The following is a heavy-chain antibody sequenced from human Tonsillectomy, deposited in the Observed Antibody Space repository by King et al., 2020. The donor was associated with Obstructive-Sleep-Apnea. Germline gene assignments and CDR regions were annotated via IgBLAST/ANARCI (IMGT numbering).Heavy chain of an antibody. CDR1: GFTFSSYG. J-gene: IGHJ6*02. Sequence: QLVQSGGGVVQPGRSLRLSCAVFGFTFSSYGIHWVRQAPGKGLEWVAVLSYDGRNKYYADSVKGRFTISRDNSKNTLYLQMNSLRAEDTAVYYCAKDLNDYGDYAGGMDVWGQGTTVTVSS. D-gene: IGHD4-17*01. V-gene: IGHV3-30*18. CDR3: AKDLNDYGDYAGGMDV. CDR2: LSYDGRNK.